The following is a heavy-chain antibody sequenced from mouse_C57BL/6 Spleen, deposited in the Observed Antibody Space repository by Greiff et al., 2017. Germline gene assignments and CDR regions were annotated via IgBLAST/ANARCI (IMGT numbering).Heavy chain of an antibody. J-gene: IGHJ2*01. V-gene: IGHV1-52*01. Sequence: QVQLQQPGAELVRPGSSVKLSCKASGYTFTSYWMHWVKQRPIQGLEWIGNIDPSDSETHYNQKFKDKATLTVDKSSSTAYMQLSSLTSEDSAVYYCARLSNHEVYFDDWGQGTTLTVAS. D-gene: IGHD2-5*01. CDR3: ARLSNHEVYFDD. CDR2: IDPSDSET. CDR1: GYTFTSYW.